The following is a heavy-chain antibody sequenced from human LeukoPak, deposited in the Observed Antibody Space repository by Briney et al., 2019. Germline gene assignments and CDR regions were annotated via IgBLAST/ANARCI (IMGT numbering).Heavy chain of an antibody. J-gene: IGHJ4*02. CDR1: GFTFSSST. V-gene: IGHV3-7*01. Sequence: PGGSLRLSCAASGFTFSSSTMSWVRQAPGKGLEWVASINHNGNVNYYVDSVKGRFTISRDNAKNSLYLQMNSLRAEDAAVYYCVRGNDYGGPHYWGQGTLVTVSS. CDR3: VRGNDYGGPHY. CDR2: INHNGNVN. D-gene: IGHD4-23*01.